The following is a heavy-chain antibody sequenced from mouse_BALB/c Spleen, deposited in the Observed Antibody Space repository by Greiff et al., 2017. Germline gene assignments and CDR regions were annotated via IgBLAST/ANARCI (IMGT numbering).Heavy chain of an antibody. CDR3: ARGDGNYGWFAY. D-gene: IGHD2-1*01. J-gene: IGHJ3*01. CDR2: ISSGGSYT. V-gene: IGHV5-9-4*01. CDR1: GFTFSSYA. Sequence: EVQVVESGGGLVKPGGSLKLSCAASGFTFSSYAMSWVRQSPEKRLEWVAEISSGGSYTYYPDTVTGRFTISRDNAKNTLYLEMSSLRSEDTAMYYCARGDGNYGWFAYWGQGTLVTVSA.